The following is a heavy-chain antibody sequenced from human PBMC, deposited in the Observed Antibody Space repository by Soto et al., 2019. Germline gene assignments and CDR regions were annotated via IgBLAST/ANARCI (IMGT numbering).Heavy chain of an antibody. CDR3: AREDNSNYHGNWFDP. CDR2: IIPIFGTA. V-gene: IGHV1-69*01. J-gene: IGHJ5*02. CDR1: GGTFSSYA. D-gene: IGHD1-7*01. Sequence: QVQLVQSGAEVKKPGSSVKVSCKASGGTFSSYAISWVRQAPGQGLGWMGGIIPIFGTANYAQKCQGRVTITADESTSTDYMELSSLRSEDTAVYYWAREDNSNYHGNWFDPWGQGTLVTVSS.